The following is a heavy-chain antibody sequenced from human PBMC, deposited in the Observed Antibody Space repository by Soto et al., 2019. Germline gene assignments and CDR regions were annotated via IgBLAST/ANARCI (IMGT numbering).Heavy chain of an antibody. CDR1: GGTFSSYT. V-gene: IGHV1-69*04. D-gene: IGHD2-15*01. J-gene: IGHJ4*02. Sequence: ASVKVSCKASGGTFSSYTISWVRQAPGQGLEWMGRIIPILGIANYAQKFQGRVTITADKSTSTAYMELSSLRSEDTAVYYCARENCSGGSCPAYFDYWGQGTLVTVS. CDR3: ARENCSGGSCPAYFDY. CDR2: IIPILGIA.